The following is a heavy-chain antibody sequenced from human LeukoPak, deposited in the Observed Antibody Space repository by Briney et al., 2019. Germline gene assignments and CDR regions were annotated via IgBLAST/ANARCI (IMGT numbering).Heavy chain of an antibody. Sequence: SETLSLTCTVSGYSISSGYYWGWIRQPPGKGLEWIGSIYHSGSTYYNPSLKSRVTISVDTSKNQFSLKLSSVTAADTAVYYCARADVLQGSPTTFDYWGQGTLVTVSS. CDR2: IYHSGST. D-gene: IGHD1-26*01. V-gene: IGHV4-38-2*02. CDR3: ARADVLQGSPTTFDY. J-gene: IGHJ4*02. CDR1: GYSISSGYY.